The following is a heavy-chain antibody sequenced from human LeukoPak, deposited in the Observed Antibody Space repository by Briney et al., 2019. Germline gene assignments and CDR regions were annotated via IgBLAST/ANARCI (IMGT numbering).Heavy chain of an antibody. V-gene: IGHV1-2*02. CDR2: INPNSGGT. Sequence: ASVKVSCKASGYTFTGYYMHWVRQAPGQGLEWMGWINPNSGGTNYAQKFQGRVTTTRDTSISTAYMELSRLRSDDTAVYYCARGDDILTRFYYYYGMDVWGQGTTVTVSS. CDR3: ARGDDILTRFYYYYGMDV. J-gene: IGHJ6*02. D-gene: IGHD3-9*01. CDR1: GYTFTGYY.